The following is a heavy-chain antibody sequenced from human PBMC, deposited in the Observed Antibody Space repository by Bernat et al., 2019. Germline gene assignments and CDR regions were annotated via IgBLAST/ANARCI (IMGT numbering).Heavy chain of an antibody. D-gene: IGHD2-15*01. CDR1: GFTFSSYD. V-gene: IGHV3-23*01. CDR2: ISGGGDRT. CDR3: AKILSQVDYYWYGADV. J-gene: IGHJ6*02. Sequence: EVQLLESGGGLVQPGGSLRLSCAASGFTFSSYDMIWVRQAPGKGLEWVSGISGGGDRTYDADSVKGRFTISRDNSKNTLSLQMNSLRAKDTAVYYCAKILSQVDYYWYGADVWGQGTTVTVSS.